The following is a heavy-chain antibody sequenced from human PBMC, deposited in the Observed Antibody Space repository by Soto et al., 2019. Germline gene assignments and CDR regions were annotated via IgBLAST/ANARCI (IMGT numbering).Heavy chain of an antibody. CDR3: AKDLVDSGYDSPLLWLDP. V-gene: IGHV3-23*01. Sequence: PGGSLRLSCAASGFTFSSYAMSWVRQAPGKGLEWVSAISGSGGSTYYADSVKGRFTISRDNSKNTLYLQMNSLRAEDTAVYYCAKDLVDSGYDSPLLWLDPWGQGALVTVSS. J-gene: IGHJ5*02. CDR2: ISGSGGST. CDR1: GFTFSSYA. D-gene: IGHD5-12*01.